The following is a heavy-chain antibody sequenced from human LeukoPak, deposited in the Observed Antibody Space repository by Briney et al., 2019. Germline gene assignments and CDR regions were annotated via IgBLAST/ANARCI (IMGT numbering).Heavy chain of an antibody. CDR2: ISSSGSTI. J-gene: IGHJ4*02. CDR1: GFTFSSYE. V-gene: IGHV3-48*03. CDR3: AKWRGDYYDSSGYYVDFDY. D-gene: IGHD3-22*01. Sequence: QPGGSLRLSCAASGFTFSSYEMNWVRQAPGKGLEWVSYISSSGSTIYYADSVKGRFTISRDNSKNTLYLQMNSLRAEDTAVYYCAKWRGDYYDSSGYYVDFDYWGQGTLVTVSS.